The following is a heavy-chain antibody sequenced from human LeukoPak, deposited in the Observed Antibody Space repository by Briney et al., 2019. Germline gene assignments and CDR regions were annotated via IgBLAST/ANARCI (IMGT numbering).Heavy chain of an antibody. J-gene: IGHJ6*02. V-gene: IGHV1-3*01. CDR3: ARDREFIPMDV. Sequence: ASVKVSCKGSGYTFTSYAMHWVRQAPGQRLEWMGWINAGNGNTKYSQKFQGRVTITRDTSASTAYMELSSLRSEDTAVYYCARDREFIPMDVWGQGTTVTVSS. CDR1: GYTFTSYA. CDR2: INAGNGNT. D-gene: IGHD3-10*01.